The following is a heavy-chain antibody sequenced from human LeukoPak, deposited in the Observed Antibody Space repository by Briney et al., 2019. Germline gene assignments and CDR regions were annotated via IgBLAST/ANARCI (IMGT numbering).Heavy chain of an antibody. Sequence: PGGSLRLSGAASGFTFSSYEMNWVRQAPGKGLEWVSYISHSGSTIYYADSVEGRFTISRDNAKSSLYLRMNSLRAEDTAVYYCARGHPYDSSGYYPTQFDYWGQGTLVTVSS. CDR1: GFTFSSYE. CDR3: ARGHPYDSSGYYPTQFDY. V-gene: IGHV3-48*03. J-gene: IGHJ4*02. D-gene: IGHD3-22*01. CDR2: ISHSGSTI.